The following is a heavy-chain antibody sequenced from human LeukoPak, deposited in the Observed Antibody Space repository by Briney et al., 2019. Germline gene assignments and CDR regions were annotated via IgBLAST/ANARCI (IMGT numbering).Heavy chain of an antibody. V-gene: IGHV4-59*08. D-gene: IGHD4-23*01. CDR2: IYYSGST. J-gene: IGHJ3*02. CDR3: ARRTTVVTGDAFDI. CDR1: GGSISSYY. Sequence: SETLSFTCTVSGGSISSYYWSWIRQPPGKGLEWIGYIYYSGSTNYNPSLKSRVTISVDTSKNQFSLKLSSVTAADTAVYYCARRTTVVTGDAFDIWGQGTMVTVSS.